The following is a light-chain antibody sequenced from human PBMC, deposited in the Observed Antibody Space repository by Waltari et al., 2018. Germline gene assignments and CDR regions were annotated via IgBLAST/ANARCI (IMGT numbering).Light chain of an antibody. V-gene: IGLV2-14*03. Sequence: HSALTHPAPPSGSPGQSLTISCTGTSSDIGVFNHAAWYQQHPGKAPKLMIYDVTNRPSGVSDRFSGSKSDYTASLTISGLQAEDEADYYCSSYTTSISYVFGTGTRVTVL. J-gene: IGLJ1*01. CDR2: DVT. CDR3: SSYTTSISYV. CDR1: SSDIGVFNH.